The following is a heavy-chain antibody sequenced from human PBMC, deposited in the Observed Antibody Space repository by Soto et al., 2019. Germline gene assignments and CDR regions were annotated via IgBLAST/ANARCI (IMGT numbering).Heavy chain of an antibody. J-gene: IGHJ5*01. CDR2: IYKSATT. D-gene: IGHD2-15*01. V-gene: IGHV4-30-4*01. Sequence: SETLSLTCSVSGDSISTVDYFWAWIRQPPGQALEYIGYIYKSATTYYNPSFEGRVAISLDTSKSQFSLTVTSVTAADTAVYFCARGRYCLTGRCFPNWFDSWGQGTLVTVSS. CDR1: GDSISTVDYF. CDR3: ARGRYCLTGRCFPNWFDS.